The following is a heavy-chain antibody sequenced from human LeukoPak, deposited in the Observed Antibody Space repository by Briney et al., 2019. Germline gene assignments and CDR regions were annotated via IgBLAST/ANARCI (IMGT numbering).Heavy chain of an antibody. CDR3: ARERTYYYDSSGYASAFDI. J-gene: IGHJ3*02. CDR1: GFTFSSYA. D-gene: IGHD3-22*01. V-gene: IGHV3-30*04. CDR2: ISYDGSNK. Sequence: GRSLRLSCAASGFTFSSYAMHWVRQAPGKGLEWVAVISYDGSNKYYADSVKGRFTIPRDNSKNTLYLQMNSLRAEDTAVYYCARERTYYYDSSGYASAFDIWGQGTMVTVSS.